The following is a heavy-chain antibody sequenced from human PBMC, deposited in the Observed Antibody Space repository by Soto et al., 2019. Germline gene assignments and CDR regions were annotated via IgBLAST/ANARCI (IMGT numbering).Heavy chain of an antibody. CDR1: GATINSHY. CDR2: IYFSGST. Sequence: QVQLQESGPGLVKPSETLSLTCTDSGATINSHYWTWIRQTPGKGLEWIGSIYFSGSTNYNPSLKGRVTISVDTSKSQFSLQLSSVIAADTAMYYCARELSYGMDVWGQGTTVTVSS. J-gene: IGHJ6*02. CDR3: ARELSYGMDV. V-gene: IGHV4-59*11.